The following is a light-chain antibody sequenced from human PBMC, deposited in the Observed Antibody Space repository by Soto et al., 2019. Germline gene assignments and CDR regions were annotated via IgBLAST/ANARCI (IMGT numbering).Light chain of an antibody. Sequence: DIQMTQSPSTLSASVGDRVTITCRASQSIVNWLAWYQQKPGKAPQLLIYDASSLESGVSSRFSGSGSATEFTLTISSLQPEDFATYYCQQYNFYPYTFGQGTKVDIK. J-gene: IGKJ2*01. V-gene: IGKV1-5*01. CDR2: DAS. CDR1: QSIVNW. CDR3: QQYNFYPYT.